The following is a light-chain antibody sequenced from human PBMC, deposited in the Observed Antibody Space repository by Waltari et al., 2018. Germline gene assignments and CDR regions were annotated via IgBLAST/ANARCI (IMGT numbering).Light chain of an antibody. CDR3: SSHTTSSTLV. CDR2: DVT. Sequence: QSALTQPASVSGSPGTSITISCPGSSGAVGRYKFVSWYQQHPGKVPKLLIFDVTDRPSGVSDRFSGSKSGNTASLTISGLQPEDEADYYCSSHTTSSTLVFGGGTRVTVL. J-gene: IGLJ2*01. V-gene: IGLV2-14*03. CDR1: SGAVGRYKF.